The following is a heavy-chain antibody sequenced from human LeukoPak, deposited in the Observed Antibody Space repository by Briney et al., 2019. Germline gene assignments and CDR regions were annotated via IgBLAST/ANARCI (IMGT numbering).Heavy chain of an antibody. D-gene: IGHD6-13*01. V-gene: IGHV4-4*07. CDR3: ARGIAAAAKQGGFDY. J-gene: IGHJ4*02. CDR1: GGSISSYY. Sequence: PSETLSLTCTVSGGSISSYYWSWIRQPPGKGLEWIGRIYTTGSTSYNPSLKSRVTMSVDTSNNQFSLKLSSVTAADTALYYCARGIAAAAKQGGFDYWGQGTLVTVSS. CDR2: IYTTGST.